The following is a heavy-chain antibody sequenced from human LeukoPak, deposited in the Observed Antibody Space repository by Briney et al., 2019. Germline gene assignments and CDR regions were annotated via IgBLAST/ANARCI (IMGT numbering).Heavy chain of an antibody. CDR3: ARDRLYYDSSGNVDY. J-gene: IGHJ4*02. D-gene: IGHD3-22*01. Sequence: GGSLRLSCAASGFTFSSYSMNWVRQAPGKGLEWVSSISSSSSYIYYADSVKGRFTISRDNAKNSLYLQMNSLRAEDTAVYYCARDRLYYDSSGNVDYWGQGTLATVSS. CDR2: ISSSSSYI. CDR1: GFTFSSYS. V-gene: IGHV3-21*01.